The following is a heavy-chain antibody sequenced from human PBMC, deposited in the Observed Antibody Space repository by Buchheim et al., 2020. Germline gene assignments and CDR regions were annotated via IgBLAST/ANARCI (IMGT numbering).Heavy chain of an antibody. CDR3: ARDRRVAAGNYYYYYGMDV. Sequence: QVQLQESGPGLVKPSETLSLTCTVSGGSISGYYWTWIRQPPGKGLEWIGCIYYSGSTSYNPSLKSRVTISVDTSQKQFSLKLSSVTAADTAVYYCARDRRVAAGNYYYYYGMDVWGQGTT. J-gene: IGHJ6*02. CDR2: IYYSGST. D-gene: IGHD6-13*01. CDR1: GGSISGYY. V-gene: IGHV4-59*01.